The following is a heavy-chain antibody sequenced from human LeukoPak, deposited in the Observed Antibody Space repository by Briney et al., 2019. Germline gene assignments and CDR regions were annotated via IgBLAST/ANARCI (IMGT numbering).Heavy chain of an antibody. CDR1: GYTFTSYD. J-gene: IGHJ4*02. Sequence: ASVKVSCKXSGYTFTSYDINWVRQATGQGLEWMGWMNPNSGNTDYAQKFQGRVTMTTDTSTSTAYMELRSLRSDDTAVYYCAREQGSSREFDYWGQGTLVTVSS. CDR2: MNPNSGNT. CDR3: AREQGSSREFDY. D-gene: IGHD6-6*01. V-gene: IGHV1-8*01.